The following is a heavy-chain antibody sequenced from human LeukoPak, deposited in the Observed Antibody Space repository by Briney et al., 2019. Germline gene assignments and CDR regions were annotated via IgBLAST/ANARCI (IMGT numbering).Heavy chain of an antibody. V-gene: IGHV4-59*08. Sequence: SETLSLTCTVSGGSISDFYWGWIRQSPGKGLEWIGYAYYSGSTNYNPSLKSRVTISVDVSKRQFSLKLTSMTAADTAVYYCARLDLTNWFDPWGQGTLVTVSS. CDR2: AYYSGST. J-gene: IGHJ5*02. CDR1: GGSISDFY. CDR3: ARLDLTNWFDP. D-gene: IGHD1-20*01.